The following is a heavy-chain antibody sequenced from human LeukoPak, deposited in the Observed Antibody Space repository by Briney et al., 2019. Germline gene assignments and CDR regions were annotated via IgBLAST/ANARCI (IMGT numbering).Heavy chain of an antibody. V-gene: IGHV4-59*12. CDR3: ARMEERVVVPAGSAFDI. CDR2: MYYSGTT. D-gene: IGHD2-2*01. CDR1: GSSMNLYS. J-gene: IGHJ3*02. Sequence: PSETLSLTCSVSGSSMNLYSWNWIRQSPGKGLEWIAYMYYSGTTNYNPSLENRAAISLDLSRHQFSLRLNSVTAADTAVYYCARMEERVVVPAGSAFDIWGQGTMVTVSS.